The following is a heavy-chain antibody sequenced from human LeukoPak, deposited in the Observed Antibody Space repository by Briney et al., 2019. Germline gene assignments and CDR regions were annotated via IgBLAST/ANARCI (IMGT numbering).Heavy chain of an antibody. J-gene: IGHJ4*02. D-gene: IGHD3-9*01. V-gene: IGHV4-30-2*01. Sequence: SETLSLTCAVSGGSISSRGYSWSWIRQPPGKGLEWIGYIYHSGSTYYNPSLKSRVNISLDRSKNQFSLKLSSVTAADTAVYYCARGRSIRYFDWLFVSPFDYWGQGTLVTVSS. CDR3: ARGRSIRYFDWLFVSPFDY. CDR1: GGSISSRGYS. CDR2: IYHSGST.